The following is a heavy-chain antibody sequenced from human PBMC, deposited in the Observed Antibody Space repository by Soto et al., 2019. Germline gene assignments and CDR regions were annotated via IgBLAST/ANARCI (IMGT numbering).Heavy chain of an antibody. V-gene: IGHV2-26*01. Sequence: QVTLKESGPVLVKPTETLTLTCTVSGFSLSNARMGVSWIRQPPGKALEWLAHIFSNDEKSYSTSLKSRLTISKDTSKSQVVLTMTNMDPVHTATYYCARFQEYSSSCCLYGMDLWGQGTTVTVSS. CDR1: GFSLSNARMG. CDR3: ARFQEYSSSCCLYGMDL. CDR2: IFSNDEK. J-gene: IGHJ6*02. D-gene: IGHD6-6*01.